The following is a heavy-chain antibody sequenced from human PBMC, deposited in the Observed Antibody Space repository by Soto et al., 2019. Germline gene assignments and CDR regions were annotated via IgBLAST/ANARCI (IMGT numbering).Heavy chain of an antibody. V-gene: IGHV3-23*01. CDR2: ISGSGGST. Sequence: PGGSLRLSCAASGFTFSSYAMSWVRQAPGKGLEWVSAISGSGGSTYYADSVKVRFTISRDNSKNTLYLQMNILRAKTTAAYYYAKTTGASEGEYYDFWSSYRPTPNFDYWGQGTLVTVPS. J-gene: IGHJ4*02. D-gene: IGHD3-3*01. CDR1: GFTFSSYA. CDR3: AKTTGASEGEYYDFWSSYRPTPNFDY.